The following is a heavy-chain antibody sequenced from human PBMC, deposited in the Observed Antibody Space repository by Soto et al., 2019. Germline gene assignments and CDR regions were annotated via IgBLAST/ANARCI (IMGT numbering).Heavy chain of an antibody. J-gene: IGHJ5*02. CDR1: GGSISSGGYY. CDR3: ARDGCSGGSCYRHANWFDP. CDR2: IYYSGST. V-gene: IGHV4-31*03. Sequence: QVQLQESGPGLVKPSQTLSLTCTVSGGSISSGGYYWSWIRQHPGKGLEWIGYIYYSGSTYYNPSLKSRVTLSVDTSKNQFSLKLSSVTAADTAVYYCARDGCSGGSCYRHANWFDPWGQGTLVTVSS. D-gene: IGHD2-15*01.